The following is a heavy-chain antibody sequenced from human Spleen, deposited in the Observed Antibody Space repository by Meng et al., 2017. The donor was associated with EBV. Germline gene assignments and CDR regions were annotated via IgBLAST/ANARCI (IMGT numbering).Heavy chain of an antibody. CDR2: VYYSGST. CDR1: GASVTSTTYY. J-gene: IGHJ5*02. Sequence: LPESAQVVVSPSETLSLTCSVSGASVTSTTYYWSWIRQAPGKRLEWIGYVYYSGSTNYNPSLKSRVTISVDTSKNQFSLNLYSVTAADTAVYYCARENPARGNWFDPWGQGALVTVSS. D-gene: IGHD3-10*01. V-gene: IGHV4-61*01. CDR3: ARENPARGNWFDP.